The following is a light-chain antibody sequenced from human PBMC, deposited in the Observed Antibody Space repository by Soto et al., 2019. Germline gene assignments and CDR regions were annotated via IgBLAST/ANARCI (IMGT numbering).Light chain of an antibody. J-gene: IGLJ1*01. CDR2: EVS. CDR3: SSYTSSRSYV. CDR1: SSDVGAYNY. V-gene: IGLV2-14*01. Sequence: LTQPASVSGSPGQSITISCTGTSSDVGAYNYVSWYQQHPGKAPKLMIYEVSNRPSGVSNRFSGSKSGNTAALTIFGLQAEDEADYYCSSYTSSRSYVFGTGTKVTVL.